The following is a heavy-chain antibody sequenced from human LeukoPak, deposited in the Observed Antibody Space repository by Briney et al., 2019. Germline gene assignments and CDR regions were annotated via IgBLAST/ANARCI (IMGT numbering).Heavy chain of an antibody. CDR1: GGSISSYY. J-gene: IGHJ2*01. D-gene: IGHD3-22*01. CDR2: IYYSGST. V-gene: IGHV4-59*01. CDR3: ARAYYYDSSGSTHWYYDL. Sequence: SETLSLTCTVSGGSISSYYWSWIRQPPGKGLEWIGYIYYSGSTNYNPSLKSRVTISVDTSKNQFSLKLSSVTAADTAVYYCARAYYYDSSGSTHWYYDLWGRGTLVTVSS.